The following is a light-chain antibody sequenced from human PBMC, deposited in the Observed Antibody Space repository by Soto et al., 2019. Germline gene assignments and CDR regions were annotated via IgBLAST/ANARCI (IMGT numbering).Light chain of an antibody. CDR2: GAS. J-gene: IGKJ2*01. V-gene: IGKV1-39*01. CDR3: QQSYSTSGYT. CDR1: QSISNI. Sequence: DIQMTQSPSSLSASVGDRVTITCRASQSISNILNWYQQKPVKAPKLLIYGASTLQSGVPSRFSGGGSGTDFTLPIISLQPEDFAASYCQQSYSTSGYTFAQGNKLEIK.